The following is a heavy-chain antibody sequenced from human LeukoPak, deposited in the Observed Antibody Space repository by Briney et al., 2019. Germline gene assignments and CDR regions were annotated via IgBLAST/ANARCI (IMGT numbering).Heavy chain of an antibody. CDR1: GLTFSNAW. CDR2: IKSKTDGGTP. J-gene: IGHJ4*02. CDR3: AANRDSSSSYFDD. V-gene: IGHV3-15*01. D-gene: IGHD6-13*01. Sequence: GGPLRLPCSASGLTFSNAWMSGVRPAPRKGLAWVGRIKSKTDGGTPNYAAPVKGRFTISREDSKNTLYRQMNSLKTEDTAVYYCAANRDSSSSYFDDWGQGALVTVSS.